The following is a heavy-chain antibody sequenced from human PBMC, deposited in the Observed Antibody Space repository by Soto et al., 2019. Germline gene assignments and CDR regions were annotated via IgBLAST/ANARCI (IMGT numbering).Heavy chain of an antibody. CDR3: AKGQALYTSPGRIAAAGTGYFDC. V-gene: IGHV3-23*01. J-gene: IGHJ4*02. CDR1: GFTFSSYA. D-gene: IGHD6-13*01. Sequence: GGSLRLSCAASGFTFSSYAMSWVRQAPGKGLEWVSAISGSGGSTYYADPVKGWFTISRDNSKSTLYLQMNSLRAEDTAVYYCAKGQALYTSPGRIAAAGTGYFDCWGQGTLVTVSS. CDR2: ISGSGGST.